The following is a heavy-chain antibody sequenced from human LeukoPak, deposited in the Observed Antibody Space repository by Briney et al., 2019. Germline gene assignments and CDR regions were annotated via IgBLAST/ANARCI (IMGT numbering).Heavy chain of an antibody. CDR1: GYTFMHYG. V-gene: IGHV1-18*01. J-gene: IGHJ6*03. Sequence: ASVKASYKASGYTFMHYGIHWVRQAPGQGLEWLGWISANNGDTNYAQKLQGRVTMTTDTSTSTAYMELRSLTSDDTAVYYCARRGPTPYYYYMDVWGNGTTVTVSS. CDR2: ISANNGDT. CDR3: ARRGPTPYYYYMDV. D-gene: IGHD2-15*01.